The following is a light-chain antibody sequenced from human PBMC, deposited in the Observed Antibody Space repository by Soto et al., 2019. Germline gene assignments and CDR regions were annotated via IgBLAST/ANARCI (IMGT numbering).Light chain of an antibody. Sequence: EIVLTQSPGTLSLSPGEGATLSCGASQSVSNNYLAWYQQKPGQSPRLLIYRASTRATGIPDRFSGSGSGTDFTLNINSLDPEDFAVYFCQQYGTSVTFGQGTRL. CDR2: RAS. CDR1: QSVSNNY. J-gene: IGKJ5*01. CDR3: QQYGTSVT. V-gene: IGKV3-20*01.